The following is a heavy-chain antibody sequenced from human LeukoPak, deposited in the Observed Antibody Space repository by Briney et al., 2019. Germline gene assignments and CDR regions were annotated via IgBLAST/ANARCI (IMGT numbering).Heavy chain of an antibody. V-gene: IGHV4-59*08. J-gene: IGHJ4*02. CDR3: ARLGSSGYDLDY. Sequence: SQTLSLTRTVSGGSINNYYWSWIRRPPRKGLGWIGYIYYSGSTNYNPSLQSRVTISVDTSKNQFYLKLSSVTAADTAVYYCARLGSSGYDLDYWGQGTLVTVSS. CDR1: GGSINNYY. D-gene: IGHD5-12*01. CDR2: IYYSGST.